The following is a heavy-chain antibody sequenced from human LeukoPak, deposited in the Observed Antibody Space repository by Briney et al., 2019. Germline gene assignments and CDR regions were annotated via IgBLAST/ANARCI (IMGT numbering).Heavy chain of an antibody. Sequence: ASVKVSCKASGGTFSSYAISWVRQAPGQGLEWMGWISAYNGNTNYAQKLQGRVTMTTDTSTSTAYMELRSLRSDDTAVYYCAREWLVPKGHDYWGQGTLVTVSS. CDR3: AREWLVPKGHDY. V-gene: IGHV1-18*01. CDR2: ISAYNGNT. J-gene: IGHJ4*02. CDR1: GGTFSSYA. D-gene: IGHD6-19*01.